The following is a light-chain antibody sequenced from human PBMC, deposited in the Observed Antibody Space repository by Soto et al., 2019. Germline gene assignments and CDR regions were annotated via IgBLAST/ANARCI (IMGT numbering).Light chain of an antibody. CDR3: QSSDNSLSRV. CDR2: GNT. V-gene: IGLV1-40*01. J-gene: IGLJ1*01. CDR1: SSNIGAGFD. Sequence: QSVLTQPRSVSGAPGQTVTISCTGSSSNIGAGFDVHWYQQVPGTAPRLLIYGNTNRPSGVPDRFSGSKSGTSASLAITGLQAEDEADYYCQSSDNSLSRVFGTGTKVTVL.